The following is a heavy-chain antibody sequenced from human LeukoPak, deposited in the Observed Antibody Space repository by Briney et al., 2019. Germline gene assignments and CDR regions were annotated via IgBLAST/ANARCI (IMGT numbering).Heavy chain of an antibody. J-gene: IGHJ5*02. CDR3: ARGLSYYYDSSGYFNWFDP. V-gene: IGHV3-53*05. CDR2: IYSGGST. D-gene: IGHD3-22*01. Sequence: GGSLRLSCAASGFTVSSNYMSWVRQAPGKGLEWVSVIYSGGSTYYADSVKGRFTISRDNSKNTLYLQMNSLRAEDTAVYYCARGLSYYYDSSGYFNWFDPWGQGTLVTVSS. CDR1: GFTVSSNY.